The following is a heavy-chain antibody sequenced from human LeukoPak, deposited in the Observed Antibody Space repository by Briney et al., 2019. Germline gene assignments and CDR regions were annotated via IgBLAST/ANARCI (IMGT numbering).Heavy chain of an antibody. D-gene: IGHD4-11*01. CDR1: GFTFNNYA. Sequence: GGSLRLSCAASGFTFNNYAMTWVRQAPGKGLEWVSGISGSGGSAYYADSVKGRFSISRDNLKNTLYLQMNSLRAEDTAIYFCTKDLGEYNNYGAHYWGQGTLVTVSS. V-gene: IGHV3-23*01. CDR2: ISGSGGSA. J-gene: IGHJ4*02. CDR3: TKDLGEYNNYGAHY.